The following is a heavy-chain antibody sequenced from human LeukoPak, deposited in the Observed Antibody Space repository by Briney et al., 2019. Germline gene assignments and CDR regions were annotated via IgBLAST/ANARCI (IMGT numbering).Heavy chain of an antibody. Sequence: PSETLSPTCTVSGGFISSSSYYWGWIRQPPGKGLEWIGSIYYSGSTYYNPSLKSRVTISVDTSKNQFSPKLSSVTAADTAVYYCARSGLLWFGSFDYWGQGTLVTVSS. CDR3: ARSGLLWFGSFDY. V-gene: IGHV4-39*01. D-gene: IGHD3-10*01. CDR1: GGFISSSSYY. J-gene: IGHJ4*02. CDR2: IYYSGST.